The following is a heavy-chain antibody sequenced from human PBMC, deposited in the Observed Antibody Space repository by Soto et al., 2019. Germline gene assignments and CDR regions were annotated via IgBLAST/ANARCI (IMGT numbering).Heavy chain of an antibody. CDR1: GFTVSGNY. D-gene: IGHD6-6*01. Sequence: EVQLVETGGGLIQPGGSLRLSCAASGFTVSGNYMSWVRQAPGKGLEWVSVIYNGGGTYYADSVKGRFTISRDNSKNTLYLQMNSLRSEDTAVDYCASTRGSSYDYWGQGTLVTVSS. J-gene: IGHJ4*02. CDR3: ASTRGSSYDY. CDR2: IYNGGGT. V-gene: IGHV3-53*02.